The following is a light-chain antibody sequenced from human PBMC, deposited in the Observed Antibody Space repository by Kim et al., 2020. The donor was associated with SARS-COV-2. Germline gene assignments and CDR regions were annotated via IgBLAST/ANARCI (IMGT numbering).Light chain of an antibody. CDR1: SSNMGNNY. V-gene: IGLV1-51*01. CDR3: GTWDSSLSAAV. J-gene: IGLJ3*02. Sequence: GQKVTFPCPGSSSNMGNNYVSGYQQLPGTAPKLLIYDNNKRPSGIPDRFSGSKSGTSATLGITGLQTGDEADYYCGTWDSSLSAAVFGGGTKLTVL. CDR2: DNN.